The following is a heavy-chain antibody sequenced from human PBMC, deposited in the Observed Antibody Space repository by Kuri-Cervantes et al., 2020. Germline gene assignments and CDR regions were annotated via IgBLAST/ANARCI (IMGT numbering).Heavy chain of an antibody. D-gene: IGHD3-10*01. CDR1: SGSAISSTYY. V-gene: IGHV4-39*07. J-gene: IGHJ4*02. CDR3: ARELAPQMYYYGLGSYIDY. CDR2: FYYSGTN. Sequence: SSVASGSAISSTYYCCLLHPPRGRGLWWIGSFYYSGTNYYNTSLKSRVTISVDTSKNKFSLKLTSVTAADTAVYYCARELAPQMYYYGLGSYIDYWGQGTLVTVSS.